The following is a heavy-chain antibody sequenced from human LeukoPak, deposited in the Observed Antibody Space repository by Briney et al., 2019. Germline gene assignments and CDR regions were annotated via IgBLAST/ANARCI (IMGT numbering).Heavy chain of an antibody. V-gene: IGHV1-18*01. CDR1: GYTFTSYG. Sequence: ASVKVSCKASGYTFTSYGISWVRQAPGQGLERMGWISAYNGNTNYAQKLQGRVTMTTDTSTSTAYMELRSLRSDDTAVYYCARFVEQPPPSLGLYYFDYWGQGTLVTASS. CDR3: ARFVEQPPPSLGLYYFDY. CDR2: ISAYNGNT. D-gene: IGHD3-22*01. J-gene: IGHJ4*02.